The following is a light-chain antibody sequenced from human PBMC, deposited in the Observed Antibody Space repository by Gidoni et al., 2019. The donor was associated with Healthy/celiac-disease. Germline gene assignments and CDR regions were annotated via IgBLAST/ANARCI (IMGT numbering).Light chain of an antibody. CDR2: WAS. CDR1: PCVLYSSNNKNY. V-gene: IGKV4-1*01. CDR3: QQYYCTPLA. Sequence: MTQSPDPLAGSLGERATINCKSSPCVLYSSNNKNYLAWYKQKPGQPPKLLIYWASTRESVVPDRYSGSGSGTDCTLTISHLQAGYVAVYYFQQYYCTPLAFGGGTKVEIK. J-gene: IGKJ4*01.